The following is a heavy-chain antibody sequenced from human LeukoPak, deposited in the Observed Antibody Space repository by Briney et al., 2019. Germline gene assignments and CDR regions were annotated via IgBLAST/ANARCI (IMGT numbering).Heavy chain of an antibody. Sequence: GGSLRLSCAASGFTFISYSMTWVRQAPGKGLEWVSYIRSTSSTMYYADSVKGRFTISRDNGKNSLYLQMNSLRDEDTAVYYCARSFDIWGQGTMVTVSS. CDR1: GFTFISYS. V-gene: IGHV3-48*02. J-gene: IGHJ3*02. CDR3: ARSFDI. CDR2: IRSTSSTM.